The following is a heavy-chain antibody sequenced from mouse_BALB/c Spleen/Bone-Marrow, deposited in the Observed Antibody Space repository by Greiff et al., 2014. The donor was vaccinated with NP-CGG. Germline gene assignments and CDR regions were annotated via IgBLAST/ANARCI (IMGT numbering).Heavy chain of an antibody. V-gene: IGHV1-22*01. J-gene: IGHJ4*01. CDR3: ARDGNYAMDY. Sequence: DVKLVESGPELVEPGASVKISCKTSGYTFTEDTMHWVKQSHGKSLEWIGVINPSNGGTTYKQKFKDKAALTVDKSSSTAYMELRSLTSEDSAVYYCARDGNYAMDYWGQGTSVTVSS. CDR2: INPSNGGT. CDR1: GYTFTEDT. D-gene: IGHD2-1*01.